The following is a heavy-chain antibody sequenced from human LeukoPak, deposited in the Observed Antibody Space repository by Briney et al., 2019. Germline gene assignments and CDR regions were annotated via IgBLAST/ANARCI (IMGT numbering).Heavy chain of an antibody. CDR3: ARGSTTSDY. CDR2: ISGSDGST. CDR1: GFTFSSYA. J-gene: IGHJ4*02. V-gene: IGHV3-23*01. D-gene: IGHD4-17*01. Sequence: QTGGPLRLSCAASGFTFSSYAMTWVRQAPDKGLEWVSAISGSDGSTYYADSVKGRFTISRDDSQNTLYLQMNSLRAKDTAVYYCARGSTTSDYWGQGTLVTVSS.